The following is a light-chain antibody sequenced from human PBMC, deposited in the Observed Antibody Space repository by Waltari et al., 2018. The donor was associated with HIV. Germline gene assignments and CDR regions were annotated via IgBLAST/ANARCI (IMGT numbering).Light chain of an antibody. J-gene: IGLJ2*01. V-gene: IGLV3-1*01. CDR2: QDS. CDR3: QAWDSSTVV. CDR1: NLGAKY. Sequence: SYELTQPPSVSVSPGQTASITCSGDNLGAKYACWYQQKPGHSPVLVIYQDSKRPSGIPERFSGSNSGNTATLTISGTQAMDEADYYCQAWDSSTVVFGGGTKLTVL.